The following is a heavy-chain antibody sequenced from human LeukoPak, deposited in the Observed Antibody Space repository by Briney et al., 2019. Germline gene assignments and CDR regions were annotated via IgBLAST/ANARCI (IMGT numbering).Heavy chain of an antibody. D-gene: IGHD2-2*02. Sequence: GASVKVSCKASGGTFSSFAISWVRQAPGQGLEWMGGIIPFFGTANYARQFHGRVTITADESTSTPYMELRSLRSEDTAVYYCARVVVVVPAAIGTWYFDLWGRGTLVTVSS. CDR2: IIPFFGTA. CDR1: GGTFSSFA. J-gene: IGHJ2*01. CDR3: ARVVVVVPAAIGTWYFDL. V-gene: IGHV1-69*13.